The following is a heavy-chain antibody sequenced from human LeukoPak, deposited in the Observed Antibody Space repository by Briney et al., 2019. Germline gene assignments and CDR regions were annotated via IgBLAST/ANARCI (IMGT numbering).Heavy chain of an antibody. V-gene: IGHV3-49*04. CDR3: ARLVGSYHDY. J-gene: IGHJ4*02. CDR2: IRSKRYGGSA. CDR1: GVTFGDYA. D-gene: IGHD1-26*01. Sequence: GGSLRLSCTTSGVTFGDYAMSWVRQAPGKGLEWVGFIRSKRYGGSAEYAASVKGRFTISRDDSKNSLYLQMNSLKTEDTAVYYCARLVGSYHDYWGQGTLVTVSS.